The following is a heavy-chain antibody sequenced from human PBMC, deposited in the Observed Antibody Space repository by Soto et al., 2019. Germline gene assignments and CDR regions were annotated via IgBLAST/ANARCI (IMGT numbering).Heavy chain of an antibody. CDR3: ARDSDYGESVYFDY. D-gene: IGHD4-17*01. J-gene: IGHJ4*02. CDR1: GGTFSIYT. V-gene: IGHV1-69*08. Sequence: QVQLVQSGAEVKKPGSSVKVSCKASGGTFSIYTISWVRQAPGQGLEWMGRIIPILGIANYAQKFKGRVTITADNSTSTAYMEMSSLRSEDTAVYYCARDSDYGESVYFDYWGQGTLVTVS. CDR2: IIPILGIA.